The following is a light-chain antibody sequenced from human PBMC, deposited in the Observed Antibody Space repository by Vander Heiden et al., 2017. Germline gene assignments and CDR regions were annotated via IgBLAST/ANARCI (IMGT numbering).Light chain of an antibody. J-gene: IGKJ5*01. Sequence: EVVLTQSPATLSLSPGGRATLSCRASQSVVNYLAWYQHRPGQAPRLLIYDASIRATGIPARFSGSGSGTDFTLAISSREPEDFAIYDCQQRSDWPRITFGQGTRLEIK. CDR3: QQRSDWPRIT. V-gene: IGKV3-11*01. CDR2: DAS. CDR1: QSVVNY.